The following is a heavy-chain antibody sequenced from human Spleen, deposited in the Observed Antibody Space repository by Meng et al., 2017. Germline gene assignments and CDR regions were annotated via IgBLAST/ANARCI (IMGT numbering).Heavy chain of an antibody. D-gene: IGHD3-10*01. CDR2: IYYTGST. J-gene: IGHJ4*02. CDR3: ARAIRFGDLSHFDR. V-gene: IGHV4-61*01. Sequence: QVQRQDAGPGLVRPPETLALSSTVSGGSVRSNSFYWSWIRQPPGKGLEWIGYIYYTGSTNYNPSLTSRVTISLDTSYNQFSLKLNSVTAADTATYYCARAIRFGDLSHFDRWGQGTLVTVSS. CDR1: GGSVRSNSFY.